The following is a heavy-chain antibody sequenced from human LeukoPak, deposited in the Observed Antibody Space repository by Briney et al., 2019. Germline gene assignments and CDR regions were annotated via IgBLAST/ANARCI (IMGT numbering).Heavy chain of an antibody. V-gene: IGHV4-39*01. Sequence: SETLSLTCTVSGGSISSGSFYWGWIRQPPGKGLECIGSIYHSGSTYYNPSLKSRVTISVDTSKNQFSLKLSSVTAADTAVYYCARQWVPSSPYGMDVWGQGTTVTVSS. CDR1: GGSISSGSFY. J-gene: IGHJ6*02. CDR2: IYHSGST. CDR3: ARQWVPSSPYGMDV. D-gene: IGHD6-13*01.